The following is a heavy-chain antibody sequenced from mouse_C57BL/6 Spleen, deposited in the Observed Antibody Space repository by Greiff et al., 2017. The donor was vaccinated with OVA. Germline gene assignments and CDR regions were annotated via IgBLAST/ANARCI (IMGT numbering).Heavy chain of an antibody. CDR1: GFTFSDYG. CDR3: ARHVGLRQDWYFDV. Sequence: EVQRVESGGGLVQPGGSLKLSCAASGFTFSDYGMAWVRQAPRKGPEWVAFISNLAYSIYYADTVTGRFTISRENAKNTLYLEMSSLRSEDTAMYYCARHVGLRQDWYFDVWGTGTTVTVSS. V-gene: IGHV5-15*01. D-gene: IGHD2-4*01. J-gene: IGHJ1*03. CDR2: ISNLAYSI.